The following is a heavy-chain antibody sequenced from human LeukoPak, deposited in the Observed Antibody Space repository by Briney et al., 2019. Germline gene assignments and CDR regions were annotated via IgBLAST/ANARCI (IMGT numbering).Heavy chain of an antibody. D-gene: IGHD3-9*01. CDR2: IYYSGST. CDR3: ARTGYYSTLDY. V-gene: IGHV4-59*12. Sequence: SETLSLTCTVSGGSISSYYWSWIRQPPGKGLEWIGYIYYSGSTNYNPSLKSRVTMSVDTSKNQFSLKLSSVTAADTAVYYCARTGYYSTLDYWGQGTLVTVSS. CDR1: GGSISSYY. J-gene: IGHJ4*02.